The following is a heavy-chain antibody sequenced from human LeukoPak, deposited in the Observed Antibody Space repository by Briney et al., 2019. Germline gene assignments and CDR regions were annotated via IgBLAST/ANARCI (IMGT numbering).Heavy chain of an antibody. CDR1: GFTFSSYA. D-gene: IGHD2-21*02. Sequence: GGSLRLSCAASGFTFSSYAMSWVRQTPGKGLEWVSSISGSGDSTFYADSVKGRFSISRDNSKNTQYLQVNGLRTEDTAVYYCAKDRLLNCRGDCYIFDYWGQGTVVTVSS. CDR3: AKDRLLNCRGDCYIFDY. CDR2: ISGSGDST. V-gene: IGHV3-23*01. J-gene: IGHJ4*02.